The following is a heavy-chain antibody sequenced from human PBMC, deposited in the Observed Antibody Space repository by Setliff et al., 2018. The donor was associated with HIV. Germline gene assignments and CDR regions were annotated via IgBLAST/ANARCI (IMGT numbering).Heavy chain of an antibody. Sequence: SETLSLTCAVYGESFSDYYWSWIRQPPGKGLEWIGEINHSEFANHNPSLKSRVTISVDTSKNHFSLRLSSVTAADTAVYYCARQGAVTMNRGVPAPILYYFDYWGPGILVTVSS. CDR2: INHSEFA. V-gene: IGHV4-34*01. CDR3: ARQGAVTMNRGVPAPILYYFDY. J-gene: IGHJ4*02. D-gene: IGHD3-10*01. CDR1: GESFSDYY.